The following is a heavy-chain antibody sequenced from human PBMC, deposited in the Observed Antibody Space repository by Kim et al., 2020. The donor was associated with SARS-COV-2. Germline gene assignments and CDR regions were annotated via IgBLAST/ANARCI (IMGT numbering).Heavy chain of an antibody. D-gene: IGHD4-17*01. V-gene: IGHV3-30*04. CDR2: ISYDGSNK. CDR3: ARSWVFASLSDNGDYVIY. J-gene: IGHJ4*02. Sequence: GGSLRLSCAASGFTFSSYAMHWVRQAPGKGLEWVAVISYDGSNKYYADSVKGRFTISRDNSKNTLYLQMNSLRAEDTAVYYCARSWVFASLSDNGDYVIYWGQGTLVTVSS. CDR1: GFTFSSYA.